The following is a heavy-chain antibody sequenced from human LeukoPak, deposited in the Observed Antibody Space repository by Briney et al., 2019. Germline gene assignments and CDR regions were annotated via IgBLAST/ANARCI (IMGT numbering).Heavy chain of an antibody. J-gene: IGHJ6*03. CDR3: ARKSGDSSSWFRLLGYYYMDV. CDR2: IYYSGST. CDR1: GGSISGYY. D-gene: IGHD6-13*01. V-gene: IGHV4-59*01. Sequence: SETLSLTCTVSGGSISGYYWSWIRQPPGKGLEWIGYIYYSGSTNYNPSLKRRVTISVDTSKNQFSLKLSSVTAADTAVYYCARKSGDSSSWFRLLGYYYMDVWGKGTTVTVSS.